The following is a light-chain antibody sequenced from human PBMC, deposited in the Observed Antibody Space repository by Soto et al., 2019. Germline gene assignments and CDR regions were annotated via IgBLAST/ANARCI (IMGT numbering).Light chain of an antibody. CDR2: GAS. Sequence: IVFTQSSRTLSLSPRGIGSLSCRVGQKISSRYLAWYLQKPGQAPRFLIYGASSRATGIPDRFSGSGSGTDFTLTISRLEPEDFAVYYCQQYGGTPPITFGQGTRLEIK. J-gene: IGKJ5*01. CDR1: QKISSRY. CDR3: QQYGGTPPIT. V-gene: IGKV3-20*01.